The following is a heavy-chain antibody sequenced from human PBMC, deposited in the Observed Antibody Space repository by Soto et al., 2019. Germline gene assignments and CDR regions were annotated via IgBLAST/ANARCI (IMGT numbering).Heavy chain of an antibody. CDR1: GFTFSDYY. J-gene: IGHJ3*02. CDR2: ISSSGSTI. D-gene: IGHD4-17*01. CDR3: ASLTTVTTWHDAFDI. Sequence: ESGGGLVKPGGSLRLSCAASGFTFSDYYMSWIRQAPGKGLEWVSYISSSGSTIYYADSVKGRFTISRDNAKNSLYLQMNSLRAEDTAVYYCASLTTVTTWHDAFDIWGQGTMVTVSS. V-gene: IGHV3-11*01.